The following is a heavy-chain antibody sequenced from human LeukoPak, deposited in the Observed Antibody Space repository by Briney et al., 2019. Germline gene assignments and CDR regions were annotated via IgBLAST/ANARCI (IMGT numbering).Heavy chain of an antibody. CDR2: ISTDGKST. V-gene: IGHV3-74*01. Sequence: PGGSLRLSCVASGFTFSNYWMLWVRQAPGKGLMWVSLISTDGKSTRYAESVKGRFTISRDNAKNSLYLQMNSLRAEDTALYYCAKDMGSGYSSGWYSFDYWGQGTLVTVSS. CDR3: AKDMGSGYSSGWYSFDY. J-gene: IGHJ4*02. D-gene: IGHD6-19*01. CDR1: GFTFSNYW.